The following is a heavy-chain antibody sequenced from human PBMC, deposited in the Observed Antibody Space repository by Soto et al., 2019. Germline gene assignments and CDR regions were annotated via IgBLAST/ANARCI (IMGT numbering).Heavy chain of an antibody. CDR2: ITPSGEAT. Sequence: ASVKFSVNASGYTFTRDSMHCVRQAPGQGLEWIGVITPSGEATYYAQNFQGRLTMTWDTSTSTVHMELSSLRSEDTAFYYCVRDWAGYYFEYWGQGTLDSVSS. CDR1: GYTFTRDS. D-gene: IGHD6-19*01. CDR3: VRDWAGYYFEY. V-gene: IGHV1-46*01. J-gene: IGHJ4*02.